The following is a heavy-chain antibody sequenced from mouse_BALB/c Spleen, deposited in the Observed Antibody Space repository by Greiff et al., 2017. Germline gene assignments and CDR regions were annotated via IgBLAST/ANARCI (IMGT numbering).Heavy chain of an antibody. CDR1: GFAFSSYD. CDR3: ARRHYYGSSYGFAY. V-gene: IGHV5-12-1*01. D-gene: IGHD1-1*01. Sequence: EVHLVESGGGLVKPGGSLKLSCAASGFAFSSYDMSWVRQTPEKRLEWVAYISSGGGSTYYPDTVKGRFTISRDNAKNTLYLQMSSLKSEDTAMYYCARRHYYGSSYGFAYWGQGTLVTVSA. CDR2: ISSGGGST. J-gene: IGHJ3*01.